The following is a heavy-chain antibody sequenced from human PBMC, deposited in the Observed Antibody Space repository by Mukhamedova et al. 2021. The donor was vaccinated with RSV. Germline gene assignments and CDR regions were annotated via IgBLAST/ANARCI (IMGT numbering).Heavy chain of an antibody. CDR2: INHSGST. V-gene: IGHV4-34*01. Sequence: EYMGEINHSGSTNYNPSLKSRVTISADTSKNQFSLKLSSVTAADTAVYYCARGHIEQLVRWWYYWGQGTLVTVSS. D-gene: IGHD6-6*01. CDR3: ARGHIEQLVRWWYY. J-gene: IGHJ4*02.